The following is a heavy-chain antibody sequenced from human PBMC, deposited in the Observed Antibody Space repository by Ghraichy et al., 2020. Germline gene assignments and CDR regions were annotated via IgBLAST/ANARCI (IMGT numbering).Heavy chain of an antibody. Sequence: GGSLRLSCATSGFTFNVFWMSWVRQAPGKGLEWVANLKQDDGDSNYVDSVKGRFTISWDNAENSLSLQMNSLRAEDTGVYYCANGRGWYQDSWGQGTLVTVSP. D-gene: IGHD6-19*01. J-gene: IGHJ5*01. CDR1: GFTFNVFW. CDR3: ANGRGWYQDS. CDR2: LKQDDGDS. V-gene: IGHV3-7*01.